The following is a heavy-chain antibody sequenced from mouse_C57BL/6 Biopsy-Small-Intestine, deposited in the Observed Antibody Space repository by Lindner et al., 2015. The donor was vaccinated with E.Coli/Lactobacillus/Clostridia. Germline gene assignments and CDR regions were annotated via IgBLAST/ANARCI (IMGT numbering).Heavy chain of an antibody. J-gene: IGHJ2*01. CDR3: ARQGTTVVAYYFDC. CDR1: GYTFTSYG. Sequence: VQLQESGAELARPGASVKLSCKASGYTFTSYGISWVKQRTGQGLEWIGEIYPRSGNTYYNEKFKGKATLTADKSSSTAYMELRSLTSEDSAVYFCARQGTTVVAYYFDCWGQGTTLTVSS. CDR2: IYPRSGNT. V-gene: IGHV1-81*01. D-gene: IGHD1-1*01.